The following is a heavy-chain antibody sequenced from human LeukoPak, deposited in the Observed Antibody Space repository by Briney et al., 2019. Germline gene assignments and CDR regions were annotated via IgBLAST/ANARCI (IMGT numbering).Heavy chain of an antibody. V-gene: IGHV4-34*01. CDR2: INHSGST. Sequence: SETLSLTCAVYGGSFSGYYWSWIRQPPGKGLEWIGEINHSGSTNYNPSLKSRVTISIDTSKNQFSLKLSSVTAADTAVYYCARQVATKPGYFDLWGRGTLVTVSS. CDR1: GGSFSGYY. CDR3: ARQVATKPGYFDL. J-gene: IGHJ2*01. D-gene: IGHD5-24*01.